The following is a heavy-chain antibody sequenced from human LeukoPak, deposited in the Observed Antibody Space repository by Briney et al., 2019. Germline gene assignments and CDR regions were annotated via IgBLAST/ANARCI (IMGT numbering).Heavy chain of an antibody. J-gene: IGHJ4*02. CDR3: ARDHQGGSYPSDY. D-gene: IGHD1-26*01. V-gene: IGHV4-34*01. CDR1: GGSFSGYY. CDR2: INHSGST. Sequence: SETLSLTCAVYGGSFSGYYWSWIRQPPGKGLEWIGEINHSGSTNYNPSLKSRVTISVDTSKNQFSLKLSSVTAADTAVYYCARDHQGGSYPSDYWGQGTLVTVSS.